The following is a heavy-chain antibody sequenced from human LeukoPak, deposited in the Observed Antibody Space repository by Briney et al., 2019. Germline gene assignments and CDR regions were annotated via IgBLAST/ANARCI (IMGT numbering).Heavy chain of an antibody. CDR2: IYYSGST. CDR3: ASSLTYYYDSSGYSPYTYYYGMDV. J-gene: IGHJ6*02. Sequence: SETLSLTCTVSGGSISSGGYYWGWIRQHPGKGLEWIGYIYYSGSTYYNPSLESRVTISVDTSKNQFSLKLSSVTAADTAVYYCASSLTYYYDSSGYSPYTYYYGMDVWGQGTTVTVSS. V-gene: IGHV4-31*03. CDR1: GGSISSGGYY. D-gene: IGHD3-22*01.